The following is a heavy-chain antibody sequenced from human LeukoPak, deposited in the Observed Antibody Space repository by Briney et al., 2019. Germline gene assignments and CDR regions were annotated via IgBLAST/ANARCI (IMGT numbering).Heavy chain of an antibody. CDR1: GFTFSSYA. Sequence: GGSLRLSCAASGFTFSSYAMHWVRQAPGKGLEWVANIKQDGSEKYYVDSVKGRFTISRDNAKNSLYLQMNSLRAEDTAVYYCAREFRKQWLVPYFDYWGQGTLVTVSS. CDR2: IKQDGSEK. CDR3: AREFRKQWLVPYFDY. J-gene: IGHJ4*02. D-gene: IGHD6-19*01. V-gene: IGHV3-7*01.